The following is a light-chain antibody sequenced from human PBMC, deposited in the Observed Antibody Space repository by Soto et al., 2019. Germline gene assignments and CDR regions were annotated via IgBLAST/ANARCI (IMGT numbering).Light chain of an antibody. V-gene: IGKV3-11*01. J-gene: IGKJ1*01. Sequence: EIVLTQSPATLSFSPREGTCLXNRASQSIGSYLAWFQQKPGQAPRLLIYDATNRATGIPARFNGSGSGTDFTLTISSLEPEDFAVYYCQQRRSWPRAFGQGTKVDIK. CDR3: QQRRSWPRA. CDR2: DAT. CDR1: QSIGSY.